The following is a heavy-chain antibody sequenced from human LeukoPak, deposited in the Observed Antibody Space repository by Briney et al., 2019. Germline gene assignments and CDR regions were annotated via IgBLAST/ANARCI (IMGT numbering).Heavy chain of an antibody. CDR3: AKDQAGA. D-gene: IGHD1-26*01. V-gene: IGHV3-30*02. CDR2: TQYDGSNQ. J-gene: IGHJ5*02. CDR1: GFIFSDYG. Sequence: PGGSLRLSCAASGFIFSDYGMHWVRQAPGKGLEWVAFTQYDGSNQFYADSVKGRFTISRDNGKNTLYLQMNSLGAGDTAVYYCAKDQAGAWGQGTRVTVSS.